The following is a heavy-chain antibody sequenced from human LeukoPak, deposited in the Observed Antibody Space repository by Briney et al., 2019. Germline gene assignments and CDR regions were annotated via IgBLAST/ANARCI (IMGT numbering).Heavy chain of an antibody. CDR2: IKRDGSER. V-gene: IGHV3-7*01. D-gene: IGHD3-3*01. J-gene: IGHJ4*02. CDR1: GFLFSSYW. CDR3: ARDKGAAVDFWSGYYPL. Sequence: GGSLRLSCAASGFLFSSYWMGWVRQAPGKGLEWVANIKRDGSERYYEDSVKGRFTISGDNAQNSLYLQMNSLREEDTAVYYCARDKGAAVDFWSGYYPLWGQGTLVTVSS.